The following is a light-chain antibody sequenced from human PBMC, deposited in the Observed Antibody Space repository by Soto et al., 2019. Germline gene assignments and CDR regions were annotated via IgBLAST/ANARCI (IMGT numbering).Light chain of an antibody. CDR3: HQYNHWPPLYS. J-gene: IGKJ2*01. CDR1: QSVSNN. V-gene: IGKV3-15*01. CDR2: GDS. Sequence: EVVLTQSPVTLSMSPGERAILSCRASQSVSNNLAWYQQKPGQAPRLLIYGDSTRATGVPARFSGSGSGTEFTLTIAGLQSEDIAIYYCHQYNHWPPLYSFGQGTRLEIK.